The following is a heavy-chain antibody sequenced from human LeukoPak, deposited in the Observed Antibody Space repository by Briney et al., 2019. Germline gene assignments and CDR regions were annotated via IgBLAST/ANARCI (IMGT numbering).Heavy chain of an antibody. Sequence: GGSLRLSCAASGFTFSSYWMHWVRQAPGKGLVWVSGNNSDGGSTSYADSVKGRFTISRDNAKNRLYLQMNSLRAEDTAVYYCATSYYDSSGYYFGDAFDIWGQGTMVTVSS. V-gene: IGHV3-74*01. D-gene: IGHD3-22*01. CDR3: ATSYYDSSGYYFGDAFDI. J-gene: IGHJ3*02. CDR2: NNSDGGST. CDR1: GFTFSSYW.